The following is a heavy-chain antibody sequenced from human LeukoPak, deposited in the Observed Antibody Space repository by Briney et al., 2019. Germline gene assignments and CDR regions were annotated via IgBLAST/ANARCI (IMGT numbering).Heavy chain of an antibody. CDR2: TYYRSKWYS. V-gene: IGHV6-1*01. J-gene: IGHJ4*02. D-gene: IGHD3-10*01. CDR3: ARAPMVRGVSFDY. CDR1: GDSVSSNSAA. Sequence: SQTLSLTCAISGDSVSSNSAAWNWIRQSPSRGLEWLGRTYYRSKWYSYSAVSVKSRIIINPDTSKNQFSLQLNSVTPEDTAVYYCARAPMVRGVSFDYWGQGTLVTVSS.